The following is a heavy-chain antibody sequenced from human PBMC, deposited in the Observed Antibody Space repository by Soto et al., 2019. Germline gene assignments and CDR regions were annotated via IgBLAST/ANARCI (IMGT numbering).Heavy chain of an antibody. CDR3: ARDVRSNDILPYCYYGMDV. J-gene: IGHJ6*02. D-gene: IGHD3-9*01. Sequence: ASVKVSCKASGYTFTGYYMHWVRQAPAQGLEWMGWINPNSGGTNYAQKFQGRVTMTRDTSISTAYMELSRLGSDDTAVYYCARDVRSNDILPYCYYGMDVWGQGTTVTVSS. CDR1: GYTFTGYY. CDR2: INPNSGGT. V-gene: IGHV1-2*02.